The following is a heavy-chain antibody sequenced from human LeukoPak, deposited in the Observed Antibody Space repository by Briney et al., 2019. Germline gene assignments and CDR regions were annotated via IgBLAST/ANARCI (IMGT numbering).Heavy chain of an antibody. CDR3: ARDLTMVRGVPT. D-gene: IGHD3-10*01. J-gene: IGHJ4*02. CDR1: GGSISSSNW. CDR2: IYHSGST. Sequence: SETLSLTCAVSGGSISSSNWWSWVRQPPGKGLEWIGEIYHSGSTYYNPSLKSRVTISVDTSKNQFSLKLSSVTAADTAVYYCARDLTMVRGVPTWGQGTLVTVSS. V-gene: IGHV4-4*02.